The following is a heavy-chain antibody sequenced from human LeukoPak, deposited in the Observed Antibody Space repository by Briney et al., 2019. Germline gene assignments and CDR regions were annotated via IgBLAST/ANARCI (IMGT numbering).Heavy chain of an antibody. V-gene: IGHV3-33*01. D-gene: IGHD5-18*01. CDR2: TWHDGTNK. J-gene: IGHJ4*02. CDR3: ARDRGYTYGHPFDY. Sequence: PGGSPRLSCAASGFTFSSYGMHWVRQAPGKGLEWVALTWHDGTNKYYGDSVKGRFTISRENSKNTLYLQMNSLRAEDTAVYYCARDRGYTYGHPFDYWGQGTLVTVSS. CDR1: GFTFSSYG.